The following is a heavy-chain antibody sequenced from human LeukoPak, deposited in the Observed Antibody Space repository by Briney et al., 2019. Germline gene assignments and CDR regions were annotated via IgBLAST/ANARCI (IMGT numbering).Heavy chain of an antibody. CDR1: GFTFSSYA. CDR3: AKDGVITPYPDYYGMDV. J-gene: IGHJ6*02. Sequence: PGRSLRLSCAASGFTFSSYAMSWVRQAPGKGLEWVSAISGSGGSTYYADSVKGRFTISRDNSKNTLYLQMNGLRAEDTAVYYCAKDGVITPYPDYYGMDVWGQRTTVTVSS. CDR2: ISGSGGST. V-gene: IGHV3-23*01. D-gene: IGHD3-22*01.